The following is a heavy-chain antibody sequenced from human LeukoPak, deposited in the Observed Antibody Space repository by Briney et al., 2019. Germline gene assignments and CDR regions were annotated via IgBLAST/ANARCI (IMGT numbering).Heavy chain of an antibody. V-gene: IGHV3-33*01. CDR1: GFTFSSYG. J-gene: IGHJ4*02. CDR2: IWYDGSNK. CDR3: ARGGPRPYFDY. Sequence: GGSLRLSCAASGFTFSSYGMHWVRQAPGKGLEWVAVIWYDGSNKYYADSVKGRYTISRDNSKNTLYLQMNSLRAEDTAVYYCARGGPRPYFDYWGQGTLVTVSS. D-gene: IGHD3-16*01.